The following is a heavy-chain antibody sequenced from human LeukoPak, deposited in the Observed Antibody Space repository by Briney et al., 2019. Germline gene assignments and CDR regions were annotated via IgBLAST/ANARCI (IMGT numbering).Heavy chain of an antibody. J-gene: IGHJ4*02. Sequence: GGSLRLSCAVSGFTFSSYAMSWVRRAPGKGLDWVSGISGSGDRTHYADSVKGRFTISRDNSKNTMYLQMNSLRAEDTAVYYCARDKGVDNSGYYNGFFDFWGQGTLVTVSS. D-gene: IGHD3-22*01. CDR1: GFTFSSYA. CDR3: ARDKGVDNSGYYNGFFDF. V-gene: IGHV3-23*01. CDR2: ISGSGDRT.